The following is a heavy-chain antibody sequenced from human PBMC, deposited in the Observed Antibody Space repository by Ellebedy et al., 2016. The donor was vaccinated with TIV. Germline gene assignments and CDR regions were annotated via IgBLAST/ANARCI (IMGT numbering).Heavy chain of an antibody. D-gene: IGHD6-13*01. CDR3: AREGRYSSNLLYYFDY. CDR2: IIPIFGTA. J-gene: IGHJ4*02. V-gene: IGHV1-69*13. CDR1: GGTFSSYA. Sequence: AASVKVSCKASGGTFSSYAISWVRQAPGQGLEWMGGIIPIFGTANYAQKFQGRVTITADESTSTAYMELSSLRSEDTAVYYCAREGRYSSNLLYYFDYWGQGTLVTVSS.